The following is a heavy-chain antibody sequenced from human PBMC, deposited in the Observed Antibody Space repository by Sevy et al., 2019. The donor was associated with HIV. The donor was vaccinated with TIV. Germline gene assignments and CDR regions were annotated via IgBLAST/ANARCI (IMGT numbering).Heavy chain of an antibody. J-gene: IGHJ4*02. D-gene: IGHD5-12*01. CDR3: AKGRPGSGYAGAAAGD. CDR1: GYRFTSYA. V-gene: IGHV7-4-1*02. Sequence: ASVKVSCKASGYRFTSYAMNWVRQAPGQGLEWMGWINANTGKPTYAQGFTGRFVFSLDTSFNTAYLQISSLKAEDTAVYYCAKGRPGSGYAGAAAGDWGQGTRVTVSS. CDR2: INANTGKP.